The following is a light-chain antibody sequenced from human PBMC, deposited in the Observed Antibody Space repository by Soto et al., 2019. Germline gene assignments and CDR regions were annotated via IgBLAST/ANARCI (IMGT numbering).Light chain of an antibody. CDR2: GAS. Sequence: EIVLTQSPGTLSLSPXARVTLSCRASQSVSSSYLAWYQQKPGQAPRLLIYGASSRATGVPDRYSASGSGTDFTLTISRREHEDFAVFFCQQSGTSELIFGQGTRLEIK. V-gene: IGKV3-20*01. CDR3: QQSGTSELI. CDR1: QSVSSSY. J-gene: IGKJ5*01.